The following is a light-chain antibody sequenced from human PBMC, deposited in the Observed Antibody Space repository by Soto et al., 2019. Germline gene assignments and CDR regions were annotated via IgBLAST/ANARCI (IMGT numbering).Light chain of an antibody. V-gene: IGKV3-15*01. CDR3: QQYYARPLT. CDR2: DAF. CDR1: QSVSSY. J-gene: IGKJ4*02. Sequence: TCKSRQSVSSYLAWYQQKPGQAPRLLIYDAFNWATGIPARFSGSGSGTEFTLTISSLQSEDFAVYYCQQYYARPLTFGGGTKV.